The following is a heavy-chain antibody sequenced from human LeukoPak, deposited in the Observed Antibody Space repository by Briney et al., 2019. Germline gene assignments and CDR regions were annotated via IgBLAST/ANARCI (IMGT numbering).Heavy chain of an antibody. Sequence: GGSLRLSCAASGFTFSNYGMNWVHQAPGKGLEWVSGLSGSGGTTYYADSVKGRFTISRDNSKNTLYLQMNSLRAEDTAVYYCARDRTGQQLSRKEYYYMDVWGKGTTVTISS. CDR2: LSGSGGTT. CDR3: ARDRTGQQLSRKEYYYMDV. J-gene: IGHJ6*03. V-gene: IGHV3-23*01. CDR1: GFTFSNYG. D-gene: IGHD4-11*01.